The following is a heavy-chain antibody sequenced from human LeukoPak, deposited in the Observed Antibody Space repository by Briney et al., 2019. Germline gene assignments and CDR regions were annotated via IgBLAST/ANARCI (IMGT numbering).Heavy chain of an antibody. J-gene: IGHJ4*02. D-gene: IGHD6-19*01. CDR1: GFNFISYG. CDR2: ISGHCDNT. CDR3: AKEGQTEAGNGYFDY. V-gene: IGHV3-23*01. Sequence: GGSLRLSCRASGFNFISYGLNWVRQAPGKGLKWVSAISGHCDNTYYADSVEGRFTISRVNSENTLYLQMNSLRAEDTAVYYCAKEGQTEAGNGYFDYWGQGILVSVSS.